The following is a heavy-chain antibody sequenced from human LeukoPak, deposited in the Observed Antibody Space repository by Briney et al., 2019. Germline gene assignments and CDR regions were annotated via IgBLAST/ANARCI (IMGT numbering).Heavy chain of an antibody. CDR3: ARDQPGGYCSSTSCLERPDY. D-gene: IGHD2-2*01. CDR1: GYTFTGYY. Sequence: ASVKVSCKASGYTFTGYYMHWVRQAPGQGLEWMGWINPNSGGTNYAQKFQGRVTMTRDTSISTAYMGLSRLRSDDTAVCYCARDQPGGYCSSTSCLERPDYWGQGTLVTVSS. J-gene: IGHJ4*02. V-gene: IGHV1-2*02. CDR2: INPNSGGT.